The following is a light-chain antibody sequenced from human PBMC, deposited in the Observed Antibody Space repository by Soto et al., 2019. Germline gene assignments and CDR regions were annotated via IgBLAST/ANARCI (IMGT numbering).Light chain of an antibody. CDR1: SSNIGNNY. V-gene: IGLV1-47*01. CDR3: AAGDDSLSGVV. CDR2: RNN. J-gene: IGLJ2*01. Sequence: QSVLTQPPSASGTPGQRVTISCSGTSSNIGNNYVCWYQQLPGTAPKLLIYRNNQRPSGVPDRFSGSKSGTSASLAISGLRSDDEADYYCAAGDDSLSGVVFGGGTKLTVL.